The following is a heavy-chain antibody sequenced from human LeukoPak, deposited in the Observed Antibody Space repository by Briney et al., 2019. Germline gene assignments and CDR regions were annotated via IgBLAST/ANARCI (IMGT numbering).Heavy chain of an antibody. CDR2: IRSKANSYAT. D-gene: IGHD2-15*01. J-gene: IGHJ5*02. CDR3: AKISSDIVVVVAARGWFDP. Sequence: PGGSLRLSCAASGFTFSGSAMHWVRQASGKGLEWVGRIRSKANSYATAYAASVKGRFTISRDDSKNTAYLQMNSLKTEDTAVYYCAKISSDIVVVVAARGWFDPWGQGTLVTVSA. CDR1: GFTFSGSA. V-gene: IGHV3-73*01.